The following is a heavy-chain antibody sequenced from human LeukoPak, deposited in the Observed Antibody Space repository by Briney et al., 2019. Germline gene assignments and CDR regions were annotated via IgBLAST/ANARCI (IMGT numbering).Heavy chain of an antibody. J-gene: IGHJ4*02. CDR3: ARDPSGDCYTD. CDR2: IYSSGST. CDR1: GGSIRSYY. V-gene: IGHV4-4*07. Sequence: SETLSLTCTVSGGSIRSYYWAWIRQPAGKGLEWIGRIYSSGSTNYNPSLKSRVIMSVDTSKNQFSLKLSSVTAADTAVYYCARDPSGDCYTDWGQGTLVTVSS. D-gene: IGHD2-21*02.